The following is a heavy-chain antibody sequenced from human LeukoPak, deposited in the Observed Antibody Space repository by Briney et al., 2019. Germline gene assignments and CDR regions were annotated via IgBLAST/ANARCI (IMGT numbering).Heavy chain of an antibody. V-gene: IGHV5-51*01. D-gene: IGHD2-15*01. CDR1: GYSFTSYW. Sequence: GESLKISCKGSGYSFTSYWIVWVRRMPGKGLEWMGIIYPGDSDTRYSPSFQGQVTISADKSISTAYLQWSSLKASDTAMYYCARRDCSGGSCYFLDYWGQGTLVTVSS. CDR3: ARRDCSGGSCYFLDY. CDR2: IYPGDSDT. J-gene: IGHJ4*02.